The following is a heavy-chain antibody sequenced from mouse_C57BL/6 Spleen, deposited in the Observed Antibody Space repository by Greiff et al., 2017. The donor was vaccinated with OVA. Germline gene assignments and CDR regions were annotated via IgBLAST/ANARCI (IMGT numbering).Heavy chain of an antibody. CDR3: TTVYNGYPYYFDY. Sequence: EVQLVESGGGLVQPGGSMKLSCAASGFTFSNYWMNWVRQSPEKGLEWVAQISLKSDNYASHYAESVKGRFTISRDDSKSSVYLQMNNLSAEDTGIYYCTTVYNGYPYYFDYWGQGTTLTVSS. V-gene: IGHV6-3*01. CDR2: ISLKSDNYAS. J-gene: IGHJ2*01. CDR1: GFTFSNYW. D-gene: IGHD2-3*01.